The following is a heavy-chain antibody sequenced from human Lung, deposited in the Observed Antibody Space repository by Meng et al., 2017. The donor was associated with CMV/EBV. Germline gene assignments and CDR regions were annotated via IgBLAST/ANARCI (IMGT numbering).Heavy chain of an antibody. CDR1: GFTFNDAW. CDR3: TAGLYDSGGVDQ. D-gene: IGHD3-22*01. V-gene: IGHV3-15*01. J-gene: IGHJ4*02. Sequence: GGSXRLXCAASGFTFNDAWMNWVRQAPGKGLEWVGRIKTKTDGGTTDYASTVKGGFTISSHDSKNTLYMRMNNLKTECTAVYYCTAGLYDSGGVDQWGQGXLVTVSS. CDR2: IKTKTDGGTT.